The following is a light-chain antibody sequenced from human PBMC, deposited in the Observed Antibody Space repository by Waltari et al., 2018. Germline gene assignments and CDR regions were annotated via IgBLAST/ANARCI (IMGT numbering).Light chain of an antibody. CDR3: SSYISSSTLEL. J-gene: IGLJ2*01. CDR2: DVS. Sequence: QSALTQPASVSGSPGQSITISCTGTSSYVGGYNYVSWYPQHQGKPPKLMIYDVSHRPSGVSNRFSGSKSGNTASRTISGLQAEDEADYYCSSYISSSTLELFGGGTSLTVL. CDR1: SSYVGGYNY. V-gene: IGLV2-14*03.